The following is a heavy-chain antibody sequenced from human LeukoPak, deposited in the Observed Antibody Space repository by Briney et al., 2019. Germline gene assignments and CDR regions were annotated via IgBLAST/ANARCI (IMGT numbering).Heavy chain of an antibody. D-gene: IGHD6-13*01. V-gene: IGHV1-46*01. CDR1: GYTFTSYY. CDR2: INPSGGST. Sequence: ASVKVSCKASGYTFTSYYMHWVRQAPGQGLEWMGIINPSGGSTSYAQKFRGRVTMTRDTSTSTVYMELSSLRSEDTAVYYCARDRTIAAAGTFVPGYWGQGTLVTVSS. CDR3: ARDRTIAAAGTFVPGY. J-gene: IGHJ4*02.